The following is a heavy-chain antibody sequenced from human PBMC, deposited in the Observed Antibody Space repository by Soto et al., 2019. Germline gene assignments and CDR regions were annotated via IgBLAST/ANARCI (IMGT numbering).Heavy chain of an antibody. CDR3: ARQGGSGWYNSYYYYGMDV. V-gene: IGHV2-26*01. Sequence: SGPTLVNPTETLTLTCTVSGFSLSNARTGVSWIRQPPGKALEWLAHIFSNDEKSYSTSLKSRLTISKDTSKSQVVLTMTNMDPVDTATYYCARQGGSGWYNSYYYYGMDVWGQGTTVTVSS. CDR1: GFSLSNARTG. J-gene: IGHJ6*02. D-gene: IGHD6-19*01. CDR2: IFSNDEK.